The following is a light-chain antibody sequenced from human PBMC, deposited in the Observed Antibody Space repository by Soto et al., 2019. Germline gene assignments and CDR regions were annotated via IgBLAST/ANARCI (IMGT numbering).Light chain of an antibody. V-gene: IGLV2-11*01. Sequence: QSALTHPRSVSGSPGQSVSISCTGTTSDVGSYNYVSWYQQHPGKAPRLMIYDVRKRPSGVPDRFSGSKSGNTASLTISGLRAEDEADYYCCSYAGSYVWVFGGVTKVTVL. CDR2: DVR. CDR3: CSYAGSYVWV. CDR1: TSDVGSYNY. J-gene: IGLJ3*02.